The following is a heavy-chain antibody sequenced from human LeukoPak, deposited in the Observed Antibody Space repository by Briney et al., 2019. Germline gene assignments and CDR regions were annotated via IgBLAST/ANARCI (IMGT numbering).Heavy chain of an antibody. CDR2: INPNSGDT. CDR1: GYTFTRHF. V-gene: IGHV1-2*02. D-gene: IGHD6-13*01. J-gene: IGHJ4*02. CDR3: MRGGGSSWFDY. Sequence: ASVKVSCKASGYTFTRHFLHWVRQAPGQGLEWMGWINPNSGDTNFAQKFQGRVTLTRDTSISTVYMELTSLRSDDTAVYYCMRGGGSSWFDYWGQGTLVSVSS.